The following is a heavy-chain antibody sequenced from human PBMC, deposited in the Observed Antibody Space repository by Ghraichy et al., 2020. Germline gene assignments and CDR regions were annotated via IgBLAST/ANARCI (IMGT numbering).Heavy chain of an antibody. CDR2: IYQSGNT. J-gene: IGHJ6*03. CDR1: GDSIRSGGYS. CDR3: ARGDGRYYYMDV. V-gene: IGHV4-30-2*01. Sequence: SETPSLTCSVSGDSIRSGGYSWNWIRQPPGKGLEWIGYIYQSGNTYHNPSLMSRVTMSIDRSKNQFSLTLSSVTAADSATYYCARGDGRYYYMDVWGKGTTVTVSS.